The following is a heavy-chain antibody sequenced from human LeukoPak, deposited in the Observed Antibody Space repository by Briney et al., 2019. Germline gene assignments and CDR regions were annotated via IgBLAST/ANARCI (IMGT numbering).Heavy chain of an antibody. J-gene: IGHJ3*02. V-gene: IGHV3-30*03. CDR2: ISYDGSNK. CDR1: GFTFSSCG. Sequence: GGSLRLSCAASGFTFSSCGMHWVRQAPGKGLEWVAVISYDGSNKFYADSVTGRFTISRDNSKNTLYLQMNSLRAEDTAVYYCAAKGYSYGNNAFDIWGQGTMVTVSS. D-gene: IGHD5-18*01. CDR3: AAKGYSYGNNAFDI.